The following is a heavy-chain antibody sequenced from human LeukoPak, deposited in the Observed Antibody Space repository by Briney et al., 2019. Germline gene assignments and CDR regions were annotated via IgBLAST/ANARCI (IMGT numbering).Heavy chain of an antibody. CDR1: GFTFSTYS. CDR3: ASPFDY. V-gene: IGHV3-21*05. J-gene: IGHJ4*02. Sequence: GGSLRLSCAASGFTFSTYSMNWVRQAPGKGLEWVSYISGSSDDIYYADSVKGRFTISRDNDKNTLFLQMHSLRVKDTAVYYCASPFDYWGQGTLVTVSS. CDR2: ISGSSDDI.